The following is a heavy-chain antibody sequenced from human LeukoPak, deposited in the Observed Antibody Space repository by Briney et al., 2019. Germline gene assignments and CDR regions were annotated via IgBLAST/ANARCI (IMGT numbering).Heavy chain of an antibody. V-gene: IGHV3-23*01. CDR2: ISGSGGST. Sequence: PGGSLGLSCAAPGFMFHDYAIHWVRQAPGKGLEWVLAISGSGGSTYYADSVKGRFTISRDNSKNTLYLQMNSLRAEDTAVYYCAKEGYVYGMDVWGQGTTVTVSS. J-gene: IGHJ6*02. CDR3: AKEGYVYGMDV. D-gene: IGHD5-12*01. CDR1: GFMFHDYA.